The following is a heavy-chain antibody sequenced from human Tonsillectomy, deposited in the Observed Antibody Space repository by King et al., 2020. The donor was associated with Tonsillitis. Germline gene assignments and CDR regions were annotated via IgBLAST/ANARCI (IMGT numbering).Heavy chain of an antibody. Sequence: VQLVESGGGLVKPGGSLRLSCAASGFKFNIYYMSWIRQAPGKGLEWVSFVSAGSTYTDYADSVKGRFTISRDDAKNSLYLQMNSLRVEDTAVYCCAREFYSAPDLWGQGTLVTVSS. J-gene: IGHJ5*02. CDR1: GFKFNIYY. V-gene: IGHV3-11*05. CDR2: VSAGSTYT. D-gene: IGHD4-11*01. CDR3: AREFYSAPDL.